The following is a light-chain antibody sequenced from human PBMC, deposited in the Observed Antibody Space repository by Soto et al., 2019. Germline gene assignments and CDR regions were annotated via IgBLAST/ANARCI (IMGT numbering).Light chain of an antibody. Sequence: DIQMTQSPSSLSASVGDRVTITCRASQGISNYLAWYQQKPGKVPKLLIYAASTLQSGVPSRFSGSGSGTDFTITISSLQPEDVATYYCQKYNSAPPLTFVGGTKVEIK. CDR3: QKYNSAPPLT. V-gene: IGKV1-27*01. CDR1: QGISNY. J-gene: IGKJ4*02. CDR2: AAS.